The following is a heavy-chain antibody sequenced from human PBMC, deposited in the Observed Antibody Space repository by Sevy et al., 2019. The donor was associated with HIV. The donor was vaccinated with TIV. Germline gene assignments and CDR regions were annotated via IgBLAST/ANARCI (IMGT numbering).Heavy chain of an antibody. Sequence: ASVKVSCKVSGYTLTKLAIHWVRQAPGKGLEWMGDFDPQDDEILYAQRFQGRLTMTEDKSTETAYMELSSLTSEDTAVYYCATVGLTYYSGSSSYQGDWFDPWGQGTLVTVSS. D-gene: IGHD2-15*01. CDR1: GYTLTKLA. V-gene: IGHV1-24*01. CDR2: FDPQDDEI. J-gene: IGHJ5*02. CDR3: ATVGLTYYSGSSSYQGDWFDP.